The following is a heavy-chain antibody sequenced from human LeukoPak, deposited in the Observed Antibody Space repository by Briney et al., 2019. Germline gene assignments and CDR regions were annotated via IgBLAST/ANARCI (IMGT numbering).Heavy chain of an antibody. V-gene: IGHV3-15*01. J-gene: IGHJ4*02. Sequence: PGRPLRLSCAASGFTFSNVWMSWVRQAPGKGLEWVGRIKSKNSGLTRDYAGSVQGRFIISRDDSKNTLYLQMNTLKTEDTAIYYCTDLGANLLDYWGQGTLVTVSS. D-gene: IGHD1-1*01. CDR2: IKSKNSGLTR. CDR3: TDLGANLLDY. CDR1: GFTFSNVW.